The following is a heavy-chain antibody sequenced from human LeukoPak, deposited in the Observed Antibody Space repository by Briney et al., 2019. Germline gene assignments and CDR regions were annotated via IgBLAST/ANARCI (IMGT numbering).Heavy chain of an antibody. J-gene: IGHJ4*02. V-gene: IGHV4-39*01. D-gene: IGHD3-22*01. CDR2: IYYSGST. CDR1: GGSISSSSYY. Sequence: SETLSLTCTVSGGSISSSSYYWGWIRQPPGKGLEWIGSIYYSGSTYYNPSLKSRVTISVDTSKNQFSLKLSSVTAADTAVYYCARPYEGPGHYDSSGYYSFEYWGQGTLVTVSS. CDR3: ARPYEGPGHYDSSGYYSFEY.